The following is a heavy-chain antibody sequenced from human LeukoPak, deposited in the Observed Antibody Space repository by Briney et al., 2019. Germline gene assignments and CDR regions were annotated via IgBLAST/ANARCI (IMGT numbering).Heavy chain of an antibody. CDR1: GYSISSGYY. V-gene: IGHV4-38-2*02. CDR2: IYHSGST. D-gene: IGHD6-13*01. J-gene: IGHJ4*02. CDR3: ARVVYSSSWYADY. Sequence: SETLSLTCTVSGYSISSGYYWGWIRQPPGKGLEWIGSIYHSGSTYYNPSLKSRVTISVDTSKNQFSLKLSSVTAADTAVYYCARVVYSSSWYADYWGQGTLVTVSS.